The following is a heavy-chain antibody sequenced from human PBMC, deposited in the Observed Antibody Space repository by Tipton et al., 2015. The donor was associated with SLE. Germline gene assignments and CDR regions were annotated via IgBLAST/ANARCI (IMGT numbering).Heavy chain of an antibody. CDR1: GFTFSNYG. CDR3: AKDRGASTLTWYYYGMDV. V-gene: IGHV3-30*02. J-gene: IGHJ6*02. D-gene: IGHD2-2*01. Sequence: GSLRLSCAASGFTFSNYGMHWVRQAPGKGLEWVAFIRYDETEKFYAYSVKGRFTTSRENFKNTLYLQMNSLRAEDTAVYYCAKDRGASTLTWYYYGMDVWGQGTTVTVSS. CDR2: IRYDETEK.